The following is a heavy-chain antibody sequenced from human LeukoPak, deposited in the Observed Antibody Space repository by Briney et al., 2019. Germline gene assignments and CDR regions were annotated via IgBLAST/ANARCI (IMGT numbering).Heavy chain of an antibody. J-gene: IGHJ5*02. CDR1: GFTFSSYA. Sequence: GGSLRLSCAASGFTFSSYAKSWVRQAPGKGLEWVSVISGSGGNTYYADSVKGRFTISRDNSKNTLYLHMNSLRAEDTAVYYCAKEATRYCSTTSCYWFDPWGQGTLVTVSS. CDR2: ISGSGGNT. V-gene: IGHV3-23*01. CDR3: AKEATRYCSTTSCYWFDP. D-gene: IGHD2-2*01.